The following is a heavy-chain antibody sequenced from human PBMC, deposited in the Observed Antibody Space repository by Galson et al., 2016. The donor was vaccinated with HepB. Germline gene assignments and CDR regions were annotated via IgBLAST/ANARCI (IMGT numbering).Heavy chain of an antibody. D-gene: IGHD5-18*01. V-gene: IGHV6-1*01. Sequence: CAISGDSVSSNSAAWNWIRQSPSRGLEWLGRTYYRSKWYNDYAESVKSRITINPDTSKNQFSLQLNSVTPEDTAVYYCARDTGDIATTPFDPWGQGTLVTVSS. CDR3: ARDTGDIATTPFDP. J-gene: IGHJ5*02. CDR1: GDSVSSNSAA. CDR2: TYYRSKWYN.